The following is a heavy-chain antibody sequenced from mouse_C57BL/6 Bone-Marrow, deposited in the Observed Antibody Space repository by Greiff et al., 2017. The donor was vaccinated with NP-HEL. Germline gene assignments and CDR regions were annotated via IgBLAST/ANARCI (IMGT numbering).Heavy chain of an antibody. CDR3: ARQDYSIAWFAY. Sequence: EVKVVESGGDLVKPGGSLKLSCAASGFTFSSYGMSWVRQTPDKRLEWVATISSGGSYTYYPDSVKGRFTISKDNVKNTLYQQMSSLKSEDTAMYYCARQDYSIAWFAYWGQGTLVTVSA. D-gene: IGHD2-5*01. V-gene: IGHV5-6*01. J-gene: IGHJ3*01. CDR1: GFTFSSYG. CDR2: ISSGGSYT.